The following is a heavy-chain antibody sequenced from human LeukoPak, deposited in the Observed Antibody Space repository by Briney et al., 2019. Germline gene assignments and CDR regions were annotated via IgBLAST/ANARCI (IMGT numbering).Heavy chain of an antibody. D-gene: IGHD1-26*01. Sequence: SETLSLTFTVSGGSISSYYWSWIRQPPGKGLEWIGYIYYSGSTYYNPSLKSRVTISVDTSKKQFSLKLTSVTAADTAVYYCARITLVGSSDRYFDYWGQGTLVTVSS. V-gene: IGHV4-59*12. CDR2: IYYSGST. CDR1: GGSISSYY. CDR3: ARITLVGSSDRYFDY. J-gene: IGHJ4*02.